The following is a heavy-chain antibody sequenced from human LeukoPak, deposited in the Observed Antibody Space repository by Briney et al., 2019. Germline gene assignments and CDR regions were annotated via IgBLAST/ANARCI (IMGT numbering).Heavy chain of an antibody. D-gene: IGHD5-12*01. Sequence: GASVKVSCKASGYTFTSYDINWVRQATGQGLEWMGWMNPNSGNTGYAQKFQGRVTMTRNTSISTAYMELSSLRSEDTAVYYCARELSTDNSAYNQGAWYFDLWGRGTLVTVSS. CDR3: ARELSTDNSAYNQGAWYFDL. CDR1: GYTFTSYD. V-gene: IGHV1-8*01. J-gene: IGHJ2*01. CDR2: MNPNSGNT.